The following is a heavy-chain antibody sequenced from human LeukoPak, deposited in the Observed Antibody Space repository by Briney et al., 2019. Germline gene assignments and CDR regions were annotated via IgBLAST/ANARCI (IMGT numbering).Heavy chain of an antibody. CDR2: IYYSGST. D-gene: IGHD6-19*01. J-gene: IGHJ3*02. Sequence: ASETLSLTCTVSGGSISSRNWWSWVRQPPGKGLEWIGYIYYSGSTNYNPSLKSRVTISVDTSKNQFSLKLSSVTAADTAVYYCARRGAVADAFDIWGQGTMVTVSS. CDR3: ARRGAVADAFDI. CDR1: GGSISSRNW. V-gene: IGHV4-4*02.